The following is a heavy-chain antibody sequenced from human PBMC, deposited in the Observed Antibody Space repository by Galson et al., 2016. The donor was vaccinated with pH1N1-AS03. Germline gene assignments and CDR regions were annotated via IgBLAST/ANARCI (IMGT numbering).Heavy chain of an antibody. CDR3: ARGEMIGDDS. CDR1: GLEFSYFW. V-gene: IGHV3-7*03. CDR2: IKQDGSET. J-gene: IGHJ4*02. Sequence: SLRLSCAASGLEFSYFWMTWVRQAPGKGPEWVANIKQDGSETHYVDSVKGRFTISRDNAKNSLYLQMNSLRVEDTAMYYCARGEMIGDDSWGQGTLATVSS. D-gene: IGHD3-16*01.